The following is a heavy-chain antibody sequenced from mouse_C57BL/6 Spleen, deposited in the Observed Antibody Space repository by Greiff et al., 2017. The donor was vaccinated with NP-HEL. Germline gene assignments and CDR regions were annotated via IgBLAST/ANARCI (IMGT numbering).Heavy chain of an antibody. V-gene: IGHV5-17*01. D-gene: IGHD3-3*01. CDR3: ARPRGGTGAWFAY. Sequence: EVQRVESGGGLVKPGGSLKLSCAASGFTFSDYGMHWVRQAPEKGLEWVAYISSGSSTIYYADTVKGRFTISRDNAKNTLFLQMTSLRSEDTAMYYCARPRGGTGAWFAYWGQGTLVTVSA. J-gene: IGHJ3*01. CDR1: GFTFSDYG. CDR2: ISSGSSTI.